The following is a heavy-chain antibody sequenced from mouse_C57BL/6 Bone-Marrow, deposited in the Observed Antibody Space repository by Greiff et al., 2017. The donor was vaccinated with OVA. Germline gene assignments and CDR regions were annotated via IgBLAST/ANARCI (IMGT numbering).Heavy chain of an antibody. J-gene: IGHJ3*01. V-gene: IGHV2-9-1*01. Sequence: VMLVESGPGLVAPSQSLSITCTVSGFSLTSYAISWVRQPPGKGLEWLGVIWTGGGTNYNSAIKSRLSISKDNSKSQVFLKMNSLQTDDTARYYCASSYGSSLRGFAYWGQGTLVTVSA. CDR1: GFSLTSYA. CDR2: IWTGGGT. CDR3: ASSYGSSLRGFAY. D-gene: IGHD1-1*01.